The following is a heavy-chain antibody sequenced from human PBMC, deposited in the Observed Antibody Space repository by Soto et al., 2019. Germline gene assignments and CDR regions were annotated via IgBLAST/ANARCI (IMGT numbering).Heavy chain of an antibody. CDR1: GYSFTSYW. D-gene: IGHD6-13*01. V-gene: IGHV5-10-1*01. J-gene: IGHJ6*02. CDR2: IDPSDSYT. Sequence: GESLKISCKGSGYSFTSYWISWVRQMPGKGLEWMGRIDPSDSYTNYSPSFQGHVTISADKSISTAYLQWSSLKAPDTAMYYCARLTSDGTNYYYYGMDVWGQGTTVTVSS. CDR3: ARLTSDGTNYYYYGMDV.